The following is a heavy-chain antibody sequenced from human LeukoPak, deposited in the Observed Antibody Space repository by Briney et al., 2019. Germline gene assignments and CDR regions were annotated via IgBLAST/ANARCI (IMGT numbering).Heavy chain of an antibody. Sequence: SETLSLTCTVSGGSISSSSYYWGWIRQPPGKGLEWIGSIYYSGSTYYNPSLKSRVTISVDTSKNQFSLKLSSVTAADTAVYYCARDCSSTSCYLDAFDIWGQGTMVTVSS. D-gene: IGHD2-2*01. CDR2: IYYSGST. J-gene: IGHJ3*02. CDR3: ARDCSSTSCYLDAFDI. CDR1: GGSISSSSYY. V-gene: IGHV4-39*07.